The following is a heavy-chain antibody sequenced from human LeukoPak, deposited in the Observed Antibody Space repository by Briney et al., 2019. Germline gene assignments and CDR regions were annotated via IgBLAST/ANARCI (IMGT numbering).Heavy chain of an antibody. CDR3: TRVSVHGYSDY. CDR1: GGSISSYY. CDR2: IYYSGST. J-gene: IGHJ4*02. D-gene: IGHD3-10*01. V-gene: IGHV4-59*01. Sequence: SETLSLTCTVSGGSISSYYWSWIRQPPGKGLEWIGYIYYSGSTKYNPSLKSRVTISADTSKNQFSLKLSSVTAADTAVYYCTRVSVHGYSDYWGQGTLVTVSS.